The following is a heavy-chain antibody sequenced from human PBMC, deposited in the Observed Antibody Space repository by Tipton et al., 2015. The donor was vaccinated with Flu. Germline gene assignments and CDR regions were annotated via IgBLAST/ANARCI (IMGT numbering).Heavy chain of an antibody. J-gene: IGHJ4*02. CDR2: ISGRTGRA. D-gene: IGHD2/OR15-2a*01. CDR3: AKGSTAEYYFDH. CDR1: GFTFSTSA. Sequence: SLRLSCAASGFTFSTSAMNWVRQAPGKGLEWVSIISGRTGRALYADSVKGRFTISRDNSKNIVYLQLNSLRGDDTAVYFCAKGSTAEYYFDHWGQGTLVTVSS. V-gene: IGHV3-23*01.